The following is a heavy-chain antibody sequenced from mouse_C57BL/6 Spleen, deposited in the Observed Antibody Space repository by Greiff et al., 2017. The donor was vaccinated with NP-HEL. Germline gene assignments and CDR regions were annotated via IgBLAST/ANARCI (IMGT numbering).Heavy chain of an antibody. CDR2: INPGSGGT. CDR3: ARRPASYYFDY. J-gene: IGHJ2*01. CDR1: GYAFTNYL. Sequence: QVQLQQSGAELVRPGPSVKVSCKASGYAFTNYLIEWVQQRPGQGLEWIGVINPGSGGTYYNEKFKGKATLTADKSSSTDYMRLSSLTSEDSAVYFCARRPASYYFDYWGQGTTLTVSS. V-gene: IGHV1-54*01. D-gene: IGHD6-1*01.